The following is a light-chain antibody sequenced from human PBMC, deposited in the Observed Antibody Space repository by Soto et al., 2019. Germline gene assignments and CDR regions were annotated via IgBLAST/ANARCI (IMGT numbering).Light chain of an antibody. V-gene: IGKV1-5*03. J-gene: IGKJ4*01. CDR2: KAS. CDR1: QSLITW. CDR3: QQYNAYLLT. Sequence: DIQMTQSPTTLSASVGDRVTITCRASQSLITWLAWYQQKPGKAPKLLIHKASSLGSGVPSRFSGSGSGTEFTLTISSLQPDDFATYYCQQYNAYLLTFGGGTKVEIK.